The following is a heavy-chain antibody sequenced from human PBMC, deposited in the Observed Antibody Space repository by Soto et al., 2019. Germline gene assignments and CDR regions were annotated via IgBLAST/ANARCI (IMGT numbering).Heavy chain of an antibody. D-gene: IGHD6-19*01. CDR1: GGSFSGYY. CDR2: INHSGST. V-gene: IGHV4-34*01. CDR3: ARGPVRPQSGGYDY. Sequence: TSETLSLTCAVYGGSFSGYYWSWIRQPPGKGLEWIGEINHSGSTNYNPSLKSRVTISVDTSKNQFSLKLSSVTAADTAVYYCARGPVRPQSGGYDYWGQGTLVTVSS. J-gene: IGHJ4*02.